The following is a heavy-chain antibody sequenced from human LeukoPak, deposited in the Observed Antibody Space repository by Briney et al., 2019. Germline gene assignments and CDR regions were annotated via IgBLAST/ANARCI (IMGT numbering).Heavy chain of an antibody. V-gene: IGHV4-34*01. Sequence: SETLSLTCAVYGGSFSGYYWSWIRQPPGEGLEWIGEINHRGSTNYNPSLKSRVTISVDTSKNQFSLNLTSVTAADMAVYYCAMTTSCGGSNCYDYWGQGTLVTVSS. CDR1: GGSFSGYY. D-gene: IGHD2-15*01. CDR3: AMTTSCGGSNCYDY. CDR2: INHRGST. J-gene: IGHJ4*02.